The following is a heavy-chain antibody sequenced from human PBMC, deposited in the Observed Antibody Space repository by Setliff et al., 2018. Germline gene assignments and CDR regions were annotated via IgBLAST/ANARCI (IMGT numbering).Heavy chain of an antibody. CDR3: RFWSGYYKNDY. Sequence: PSETLSLTCDVPGDSINSGAYWGWIRQTPGKGLEWIGNIYQSGSTFYNPSLKRRVVMSVDKSKNQLSLKLSSVTAADTAVCYCRFWSGYYKNDYWGQGTLVTVSS. D-gene: IGHD3-3*01. V-gene: IGHV4-38-2*01. CDR1: GDSINSGAY. CDR2: IYQSGST. J-gene: IGHJ4*02.